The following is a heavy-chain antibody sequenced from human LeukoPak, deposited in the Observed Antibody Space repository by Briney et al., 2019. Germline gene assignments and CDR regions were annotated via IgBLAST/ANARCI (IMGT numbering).Heavy chain of an antibody. CDR2: IQSEGSST. D-gene: IGHD6-19*01. CDR1: GFTLSPYW. CDR3: ARDRGSGWCYFDY. V-gene: IGHV3-74*01. Sequence: PGGSLRLSCGASGFTLSPYWMHWVRYVPGKGLVWVSLIQSEGSSTNYADSLRGRFTISRYNAKNTVYLQINSLRREDTAVYYCARDRGSGWCYFDYWRQGTLVTVSS. J-gene: IGHJ4*02.